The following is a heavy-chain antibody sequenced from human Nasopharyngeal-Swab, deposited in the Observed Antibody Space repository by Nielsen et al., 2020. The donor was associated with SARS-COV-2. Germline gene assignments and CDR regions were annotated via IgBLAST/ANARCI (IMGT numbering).Heavy chain of an antibody. CDR3: ARGCYDSIR. Sequence: GESLKISCAVSGVTVSTNYMYWVRQAPGKGLEWVSVMYSGGNTFYADSVKDRFTISRDNSKNTLYLQMNSLRAEDTAVYYCARGCYDSIRWGQGTLVTVSS. J-gene: IGHJ4*02. CDR2: MYSGGNT. V-gene: IGHV3-66*01. D-gene: IGHD3-22*01. CDR1: GVTVSTNY.